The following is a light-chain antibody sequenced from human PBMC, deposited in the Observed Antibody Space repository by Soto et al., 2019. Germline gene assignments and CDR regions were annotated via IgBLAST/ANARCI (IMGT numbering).Light chain of an antibody. Sequence: DIQLTQSPSSLSASVGDRVSITCRASESISNYLNWYQQKPGKAPKLLIYSSSTLQGAVPSRFSGRGSWTDFTLTISGLQPEDSAFYWCQQSYKNPRTFGQGTKVDIK. V-gene: IGKV1-39*01. CDR1: ESISNY. CDR2: SSS. CDR3: QQSYKNPRT. J-gene: IGKJ1*01.